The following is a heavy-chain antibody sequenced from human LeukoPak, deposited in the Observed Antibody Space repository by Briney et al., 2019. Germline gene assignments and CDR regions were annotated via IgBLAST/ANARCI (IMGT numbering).Heavy chain of an antibody. Sequence: GGSLRLSCAASGFTFSDYYMSWIRQAPGKGLEWVSFISSSGTTIYYAASVKGRFTISRDNAKNSLYLQMNSLRADDTAVYYCASMPSYYDGSGYYYVNYWGQGTLVTVSS. CDR2: ISSSGTTI. CDR3: ASMPSYYDGSGYYYVNY. D-gene: IGHD3-22*01. V-gene: IGHV3-11*01. J-gene: IGHJ4*02. CDR1: GFTFSDYY.